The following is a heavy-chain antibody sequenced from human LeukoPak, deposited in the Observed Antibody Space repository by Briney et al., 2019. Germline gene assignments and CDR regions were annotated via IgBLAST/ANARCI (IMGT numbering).Heavy chain of an antibody. CDR1: GGSISGYY. CDR3: ARGSRAVAGFFDY. V-gene: IGHV4-59*08. CDR2: IEYSGTT. D-gene: IGHD6-13*01. J-gene: IGHJ4*02. Sequence: PSETLSLTCSVSGGSISGYYWSWIRQPPGKGLEWIGFIEYSGTTDYNPSLKSRLTISVETSKNHFSLELSSVTAADTAVYYCARGSRAVAGFFDYWGQGTLVTVSS.